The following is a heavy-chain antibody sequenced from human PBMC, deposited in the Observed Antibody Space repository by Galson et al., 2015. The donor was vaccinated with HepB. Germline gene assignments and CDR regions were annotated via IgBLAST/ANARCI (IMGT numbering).Heavy chain of an antibody. J-gene: IGHJ4*02. D-gene: IGHD3-16*02. V-gene: IGHV3-73*01. CDR3: TRLGDLSVYSSL. Sequence: SLRLSCAASGFTFSGSAIHWARQASGKGPEWVGRIRSKAYNYSTSWVASPKGRFIISRNDSKNTAYMQMNSLKTEDTAVYYCTRLGDLSVYSSLWGQGTLVTVSS. CDR1: GFTFSGSA. CDR2: IRSKAYNYST.